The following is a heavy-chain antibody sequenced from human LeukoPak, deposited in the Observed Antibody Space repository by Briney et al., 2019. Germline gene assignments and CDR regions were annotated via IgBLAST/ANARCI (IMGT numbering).Heavy chain of an antibody. CDR3: AVGPKGEVDMIPFGGVIVTHFDY. Sequence: ASVKVSCKASGGTFSSYAISWVRQAPGQGLEWMGGIIPIFGTANYAQKFQGRVTITTDETTSTAYMELSSLGSEDTAVYYCAVGPKGEVDMIPFGGVIVTHFDYWGQGTLVTVSS. J-gene: IGHJ4*02. D-gene: IGHD3-16*02. V-gene: IGHV1-69*05. CDR1: GGTFSSYA. CDR2: IIPIFGTA.